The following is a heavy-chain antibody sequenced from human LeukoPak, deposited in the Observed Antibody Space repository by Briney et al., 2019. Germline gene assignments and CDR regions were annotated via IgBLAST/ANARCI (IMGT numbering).Heavy chain of an antibody. J-gene: IGHJ4*02. CDR2: IDPSDSYT. V-gene: IGHV5-10-1*01. CDR3: ARHRWIGFDY. D-gene: IGHD5-12*01. CDR1: GYNFTSYW. Sequence: GESLKISFKGSGYNFTSYWISWVRQMPGKGLEWRGRIDPSDSYTNYSPSFQGHVTISADKSISTAYLQWSSLKASDTAMYYCARHRWIGFDYWGQGTLVTVSS.